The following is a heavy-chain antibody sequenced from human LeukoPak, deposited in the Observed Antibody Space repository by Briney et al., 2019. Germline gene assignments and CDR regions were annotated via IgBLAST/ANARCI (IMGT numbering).Heavy chain of an antibody. CDR3: ARRGSIAYYYVFDY. D-gene: IGHD3-22*01. J-gene: IGHJ4*02. CDR1: GYTFTNYW. V-gene: IGHV5-51*01. Sequence: GESLKISCKSSGYTFTNYWIGWVRQMPGKGLEWMGMIYPGDSDTRYSPSFQGQVTISADKSISTAYLQWSSLKASDTAMYYCARRGSIAYYYVFDYWGQGALVTVSS. CDR2: IYPGDSDT.